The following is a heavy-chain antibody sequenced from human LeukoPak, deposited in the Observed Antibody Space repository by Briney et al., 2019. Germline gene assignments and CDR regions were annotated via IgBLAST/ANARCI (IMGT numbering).Heavy chain of an antibody. J-gene: IGHJ4*02. Sequence: SETLSLTCTVSGGSISSYYWSWIRQPPGKGLEWIGYIYYSGSTNYNPSLKSRVTISVDTSKNQFSLKLSSVTAADTAVYYCARVPAYSKGYYFDYWGQGTLVTVSS. CDR1: GGSISSYY. D-gene: IGHD2-15*01. V-gene: IGHV4-59*01. CDR2: IYYSGST. CDR3: ARVPAYSKGYYFDY.